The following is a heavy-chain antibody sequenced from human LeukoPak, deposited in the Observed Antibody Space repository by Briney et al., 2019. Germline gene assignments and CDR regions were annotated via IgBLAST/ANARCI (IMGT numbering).Heavy chain of an antibody. CDR2: IYTSGST. Sequence: SETLSLTCSVSGVSISSGSYYWTWIRQPAGKALEWIGRIYTSGSTNYNPSLKSRVTISVDTPKNQFSLRLSSVTAADTAVYYCARDGHYDSSGYFFGYWGQGTLVTVSS. D-gene: IGHD3-22*01. CDR3: ARDGHYDSSGYFFGY. J-gene: IGHJ4*02. V-gene: IGHV4-61*02. CDR1: GVSISSGSYY.